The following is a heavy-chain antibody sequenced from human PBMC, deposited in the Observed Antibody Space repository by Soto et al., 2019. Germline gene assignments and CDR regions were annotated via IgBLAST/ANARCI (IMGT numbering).Heavy chain of an antibody. D-gene: IGHD6-19*01. CDR3: ARHAASSGWSRYYYYYGMDV. V-gene: IGHV4-39*01. CDR2: IYYSGST. J-gene: IGHJ6*01. CDR1: GGYISSSSYY. Sequence: SETLCFACTFSGGYISSSSYYWGWIRQPPGKGLEWIGSIYYSGSTYYNPSLKSRVTISVDTSKNQFSLKLSSVTAADTAVYYCARHAASSGWSRYYYYYGMDVWGQGTPVTVSS.